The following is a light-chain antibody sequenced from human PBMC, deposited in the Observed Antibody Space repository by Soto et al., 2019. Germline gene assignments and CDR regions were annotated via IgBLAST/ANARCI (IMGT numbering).Light chain of an antibody. J-gene: IGKJ5*01. Sequence: EIVMTQSPGTLSVSPGERATLSCRASQSVSSNLAWYQHKPGQAPRLLIYAASTRATAIPARFSGSGSGTEFTLTISSLQSEDFAVYYCQQYNNWPITFGQGTRLEIK. CDR3: QQYNNWPIT. CDR1: QSVSSN. V-gene: IGKV3-15*01. CDR2: AAS.